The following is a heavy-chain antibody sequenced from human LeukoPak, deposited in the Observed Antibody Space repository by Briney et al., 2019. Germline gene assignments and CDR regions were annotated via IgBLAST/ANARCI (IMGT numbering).Heavy chain of an antibody. CDR1: GGSISSSNL. CDR3: ARDLTYGDYGEGRGI. CDR2: ISHSGST. Sequence: SGTLSLTCVVSGGSISSSNLWTWVRQPPGKGLEWVGEISHSGSTNYHPSLGRRVTISLDKSKNQFSLRLTSVTAADTAVYYCARDLTYGDYGEGRGIWGQGTLVTVSS. V-gene: IGHV4-4*02. D-gene: IGHD4-17*01. J-gene: IGHJ4*02.